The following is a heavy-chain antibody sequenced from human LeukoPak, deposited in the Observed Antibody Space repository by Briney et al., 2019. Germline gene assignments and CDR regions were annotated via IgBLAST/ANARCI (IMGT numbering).Heavy chain of an antibody. CDR1: GFTFSSYS. V-gene: IGHV3-30*18. J-gene: IGHJ4*02. CDR3: AKDPSAEPYDSRGNDY. D-gene: IGHD3-22*01. CDR2: ISDDGSNK. Sequence: PGGSLRLSCAASGFTFSSYSMNWVRQAPGKGLEWVAVISDDGSNKYYADSVKGRFTISRDNSKNTLYLQMNSLRAEDTAVYYCAKDPSAEPYDSRGNDYWGQGTLVTVSS.